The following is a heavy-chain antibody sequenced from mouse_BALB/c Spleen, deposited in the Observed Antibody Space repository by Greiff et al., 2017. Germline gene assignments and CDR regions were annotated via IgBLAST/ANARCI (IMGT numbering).Heavy chain of an antibody. CDR2: ISNGGGST. CDR1: GFTFSSYT. Sequence: DVQLVESGGGLVQPGGSLKLSCAASGFTFSSYTMSWVRQTPEKRLEWVAYISNGGGSTYYPDTVKGRFTISRDNAKNTLYLQMSSLKSEDTAMYYCARSGGNYGFDYWGQGTTLTVSS. D-gene: IGHD2-1*01. V-gene: IGHV5-12-2*01. CDR3: ARSGGNYGFDY. J-gene: IGHJ2*01.